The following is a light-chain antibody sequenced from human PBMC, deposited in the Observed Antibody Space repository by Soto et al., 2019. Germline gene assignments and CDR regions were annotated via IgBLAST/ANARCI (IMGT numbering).Light chain of an antibody. CDR2: EAS. CDR1: QSISSY. V-gene: IGKV1-39*01. J-gene: IGKJ5*01. Sequence: DIQMTQSPSSLSAFVGDGVTITSRASQSISSYLNWYQVKPGKAPKLLIYEASSLQSGVPSRFSGSASGTDFTLTISSLQPEDFATYYCQQSYTSVITFGQGTRLEIK. CDR3: QQSYTSVIT.